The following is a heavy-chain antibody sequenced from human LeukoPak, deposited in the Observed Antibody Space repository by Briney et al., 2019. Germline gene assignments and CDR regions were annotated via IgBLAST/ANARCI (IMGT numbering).Heavy chain of an antibody. CDR3: ARDRRGDSYGPLDS. CDR2: ISSSSSVI. D-gene: IGHD5-18*01. J-gene: IGHJ4*02. Sequence: PGGSLRLSCAASGFTFSDYYMSWVRQAPGKGLEWVSYISSSSSVIYHVDSVKGRFTISRDNAKNSLYLQMNSLTADDTAVYYCARDRRGDSYGPLDSWGQGTLVTVSS. V-gene: IGHV3-11*04. CDR1: GFTFSDYY.